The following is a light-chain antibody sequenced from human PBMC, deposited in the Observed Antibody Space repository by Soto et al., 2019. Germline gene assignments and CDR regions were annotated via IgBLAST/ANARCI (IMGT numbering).Light chain of an antibody. Sequence: DIQMTQSPSSLSASIGDRVTITCRASPGISNYLAWYQQKPGKVPKLLIYATSTLQSGVPSRFSGSGSGTDFTLTIDSLQPEDVATYYCQKCDSAPLTFGGGTKVDIK. J-gene: IGKJ4*01. CDR1: PGISNY. CDR3: QKCDSAPLT. V-gene: IGKV1-27*01. CDR2: ATS.